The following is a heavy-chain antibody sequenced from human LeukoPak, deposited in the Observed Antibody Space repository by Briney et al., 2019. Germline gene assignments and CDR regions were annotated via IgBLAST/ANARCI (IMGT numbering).Heavy chain of an antibody. D-gene: IGHD3-22*01. J-gene: IGHJ6*02. CDR3: ATDQYYYDRGYHYYGMDV. V-gene: IGHV4-59*01. CDR2: IFYTGSS. Sequence: SETLSLTCTVSGGSINSYYWSWIRQPPGKGLEWIGHIFYTGSSNYNPSLKSRVTISLNRPKNQFSLSLTSVTAADTAVYYCATDQYYYDRGYHYYGMDVWGQGTTVTVSS. CDR1: GGSINSYY.